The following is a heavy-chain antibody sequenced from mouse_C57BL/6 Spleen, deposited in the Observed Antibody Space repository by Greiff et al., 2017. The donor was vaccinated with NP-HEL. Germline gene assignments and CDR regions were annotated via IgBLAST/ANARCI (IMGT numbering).Heavy chain of an antibody. D-gene: IGHD5-1*01. CDR1: GYTFTTYS. V-gene: IGHV1-47*01. CDR3: AREDTSIYSTMDY. CDR2: FNPYNDDT. Sequence: VQLQQSGAELVKPGASVKMSCKASGYTFTTYSIEWMKQKHGKSLEWIGNFNPYNDDTKYNEKFKGKATLTVEKSSSTVYLELSRLTSDDSAVYYCAREDTSIYSTMDYWGQGTSVTVSS. J-gene: IGHJ4*01.